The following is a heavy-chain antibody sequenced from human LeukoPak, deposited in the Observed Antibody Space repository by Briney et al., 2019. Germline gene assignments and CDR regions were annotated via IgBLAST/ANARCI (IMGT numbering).Heavy chain of an antibody. V-gene: IGHV4-34*01. J-gene: IGHJ6*03. Sequence: SETLSLTCTVSGDSISTYYWSWIRQPPGKGLEWIGEINHSGSTNYNPSLKSRVTISVDTSKNQFSLKLSSVTAADTAVYYCARRGYSGSRNYYYYMDVWGKGTTVTISS. CDR2: INHSGST. D-gene: IGHD1-26*01. CDR1: GDSISTYY. CDR3: ARRGYSGSRNYYYYMDV.